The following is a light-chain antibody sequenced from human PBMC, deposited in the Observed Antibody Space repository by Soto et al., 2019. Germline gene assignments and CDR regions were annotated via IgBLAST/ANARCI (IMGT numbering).Light chain of an antibody. CDR1: SSDVGSYNY. V-gene: IGLV2-14*03. Sequence: QSVLTQPASVSGAPGQTIAISCTGTSSDVGSYNYVSWYQQLPGKAPKLMIYDVSNRPSGVSDRFSGSKSGNTASLTISGLQAEDEADYFCNSYTSSSTYVFGTGTKVTVL. J-gene: IGLJ1*01. CDR2: DVS. CDR3: NSYTSSSTYV.